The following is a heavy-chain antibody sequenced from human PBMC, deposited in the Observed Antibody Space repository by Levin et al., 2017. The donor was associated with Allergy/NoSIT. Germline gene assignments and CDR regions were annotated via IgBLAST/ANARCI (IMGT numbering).Heavy chain of an antibody. V-gene: IGHV1-2*06. Sequence: ASVKVSCKASGYTFTGYYMHWVRQAPGQGLEWMGRINPNSGGTNYAQKFQGRVTMTRDTSISTAYMELSRLRSDDTAVYYCARGSRWVATIMANWFDPWGQGTLVTVSS. CDR1: GYTFTGYY. CDR2: INPNSGGT. D-gene: IGHD5-12*01. J-gene: IGHJ5*02. CDR3: ARGSRWVATIMANWFDP.